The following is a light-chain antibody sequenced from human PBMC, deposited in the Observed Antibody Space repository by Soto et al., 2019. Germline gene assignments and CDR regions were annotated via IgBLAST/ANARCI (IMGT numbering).Light chain of an antibody. CDR1: QSVSNNY. V-gene: IGKV3-20*01. CDR3: QQYSNWPLT. J-gene: IGKJ4*01. CDR2: GAS. Sequence: TQSPSTLSGSVVDRATLSCRASQSVSNNYLAWYQQKPGQAPRLLIYGASNRATGIPDRFSGSGSGTDFTLTISRLEPEDFAVYYCQQYSNWPLTFGGGTKVDI.